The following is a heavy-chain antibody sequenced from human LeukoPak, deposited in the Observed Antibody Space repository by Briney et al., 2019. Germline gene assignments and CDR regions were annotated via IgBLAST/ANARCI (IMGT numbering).Heavy chain of an antibody. D-gene: IGHD3-22*01. V-gene: IGHV4-4*02. Sequence: SETLSLTCTVSGDSINSLDLWSWVRQPPGKGLEWIGEMYLSGTTHSNPSVKSRVTISIDKSKNQFFLNLSSVTAADTAVYYCAGLVGRYSSGLYYYYFDYWGQGTLVTISS. CDR1: GDSINSLDL. J-gene: IGHJ4*02. CDR2: MYLSGTT. CDR3: AGLVGRYSSGLYYYYFDY.